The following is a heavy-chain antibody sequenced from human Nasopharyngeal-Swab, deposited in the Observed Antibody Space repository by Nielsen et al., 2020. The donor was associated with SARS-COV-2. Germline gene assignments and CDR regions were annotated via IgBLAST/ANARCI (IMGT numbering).Heavy chain of an antibody. CDR2: ISSSSSTI. CDR1: GFTFSSYS. CDR3: ARGDSSGYYVYDHYYFDY. D-gene: IGHD3-22*01. Sequence: GESLKISCAASGFTFSSYSMNWVRQAPGKGLEWVSYISSSSSTIYYADSVKGRFTISRDNAKNSLYLQMNSLRAEDTAVYYCARGDSSGYYVYDHYYFDYWGQGPLVTVSS. J-gene: IGHJ4*02. V-gene: IGHV3-48*04.